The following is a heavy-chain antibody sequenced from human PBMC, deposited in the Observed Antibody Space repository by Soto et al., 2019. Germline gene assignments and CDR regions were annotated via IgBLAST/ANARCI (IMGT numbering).Heavy chain of an antibody. J-gene: IGHJ2*01. CDR3: AFFFQAEDGIRDVRSVSAFLLNRSSDL. D-gene: IGHD3-10*02. Sequence: KGLEWVSAISGSGGSTYYADSVKGRFTISRDNSKTTLYLQMNSLRAEDTAVYYCAFFFQAEDGIRDVRSVSAFLLNRSSDL. CDR2: ISGSGGST. V-gene: IGHV3-23*01.